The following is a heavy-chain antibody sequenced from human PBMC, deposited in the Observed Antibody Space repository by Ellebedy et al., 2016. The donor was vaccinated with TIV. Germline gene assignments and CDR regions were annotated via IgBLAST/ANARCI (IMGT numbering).Heavy chain of an antibody. Sequence: PGGSLRLSCAASGFSFSNHWMSWVLQAPGKGLEWVAIIKHDGGEKYSVDSVKGRFTISRDNAKSSLYLQMNSLRVEDTAVYYCARVFVFPPPMEWDYWGQGTLVTVSS. CDR2: IKHDGGEK. V-gene: IGHV3-7*03. CDR1: GFSFSNHW. CDR3: ARVFVFPPPMEWDY. J-gene: IGHJ4*02. D-gene: IGHD3-3*01.